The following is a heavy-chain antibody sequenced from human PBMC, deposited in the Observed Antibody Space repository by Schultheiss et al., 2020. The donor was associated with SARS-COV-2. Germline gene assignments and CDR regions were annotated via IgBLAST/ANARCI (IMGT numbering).Heavy chain of an antibody. CDR2: IWYDVSNK. V-gene: IGHV3-33*08. CDR1: GFTFSSYT. D-gene: IGHD2-2*01. CDR3: ASYGYCSSTTCYPSH. J-gene: IGHJ4*02. Sequence: GESLKISCAASGFTFSSYTMNWVRQAPGKGLEWVAVIWYDVSNKYYADSVKGRFSISRDNSKNTLYLQMSSLRVEDTAVYFCASYGYCSSTTCYPSHWGQGTPVTVSS.